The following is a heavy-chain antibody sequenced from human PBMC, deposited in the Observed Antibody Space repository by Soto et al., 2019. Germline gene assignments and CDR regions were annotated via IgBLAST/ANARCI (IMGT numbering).Heavy chain of an antibody. V-gene: IGHV1-2*02. CDR2: INPNSGGT. D-gene: IGHD3-22*01. Sequence: QVQLVQSGAEVKKPGASVKVSCKASGYTFTGYYMHWVRQAPGQGLEWMGWINPNSGGTNYAQKFQGRVTMTRDTSISPAYMELSRLRSDDTAVYYCARVMHYYDSPSGGGYWGQGTLVTVSS. J-gene: IGHJ4*02. CDR1: GYTFTGYY. CDR3: ARVMHYYDSPSGGGY.